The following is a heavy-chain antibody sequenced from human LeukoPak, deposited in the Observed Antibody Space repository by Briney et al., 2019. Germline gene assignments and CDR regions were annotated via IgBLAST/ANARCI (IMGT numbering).Heavy chain of an antibody. CDR1: GGTFSSYA. J-gene: IGHJ1*01. Sequence: WASVKVSCKASGGTFSSYAISWVRQAPGQGLEWMGRIIPILGIANYAQKFQGRVTITADKSTSTAYMELSSLRSEDTAAYYCARAPSTTVTNAYFQHWGQGTLVTVSS. V-gene: IGHV1-69*04. D-gene: IGHD4-17*01. CDR2: IIPILGIA. CDR3: ARAPSTTVTNAYFQH.